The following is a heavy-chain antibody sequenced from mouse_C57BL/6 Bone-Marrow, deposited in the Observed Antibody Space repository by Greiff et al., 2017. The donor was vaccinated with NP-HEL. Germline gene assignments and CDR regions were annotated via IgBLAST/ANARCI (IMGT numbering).Heavy chain of an antibody. Sequence: DVKLVESGGGLVKPGGSLKLSCAASGFTFSSYAMSWVRQTPEKRLEWVATISDGGSYTYYPDNVKGRFTISRDNAKNNLYLQMSHLKSEDTAMYYCARDEYYGSRYFDYWGQGTTLTVSS. CDR2: ISDGGSYT. V-gene: IGHV5-4*01. J-gene: IGHJ2*01. D-gene: IGHD1-1*01. CDR3: ARDEYYGSRYFDY. CDR1: GFTFSSYA.